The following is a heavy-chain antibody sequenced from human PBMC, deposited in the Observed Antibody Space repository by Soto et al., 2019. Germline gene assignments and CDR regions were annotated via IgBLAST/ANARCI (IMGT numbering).Heavy chain of an antibody. CDR2: IIPNFGTA. CDR1: GVTFSSYA. CDR3: ARDRSKYGTDV. J-gene: IGHJ6*02. Sequence: QVQLVQSGAEVKKPGSSVKVSCKASGVTFSSYAISWVRQAPGQGLEWMGRIIPNFGTANYAQKFQGRVTITADESTSTAYMELSSLRSEDTAVYYCARDRSKYGTDVWVQGTTVTVSS. D-gene: IGHD3-10*01. V-gene: IGHV1-69*01.